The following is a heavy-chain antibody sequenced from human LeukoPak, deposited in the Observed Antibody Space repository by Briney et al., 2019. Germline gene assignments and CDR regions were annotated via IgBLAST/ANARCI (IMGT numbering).Heavy chain of an antibody. V-gene: IGHV1-24*01. J-gene: IGHJ6*02. CDR1: GYTLTELS. CDR3: ATPRRYCSGGSCYYYGMDV. D-gene: IGHD2-15*01. Sequence: ASVKVSCKVSGYTLTELSMHWVRQAPGKRLEWMGGSDPEDGETIYAQKFQGRVTMTEDTSTDTAYMELSSLRSEDTAVYYCATPRRYCSGGSCYYYGMDVWGQGTTVTVSS. CDR2: SDPEDGET.